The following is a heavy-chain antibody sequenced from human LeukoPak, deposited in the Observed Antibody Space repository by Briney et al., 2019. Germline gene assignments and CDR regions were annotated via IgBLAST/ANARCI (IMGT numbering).Heavy chain of an antibody. CDR1: GGSISSYY. V-gene: IGHV4-59*12. D-gene: IGHD1-26*01. J-gene: IGHJ4*02. CDR2: IYYSGST. CDR3: ARGRLGDNFDY. Sequence: KASETLSLTCTVSGGSISSYYWSWIRQPPGKGLEWIGYIYYSGSTYYNPSLKSRVTISLDTSKNQFSLKLSSVTAADTAVYYCARGRLGDNFDYWGQGTLVTVSS.